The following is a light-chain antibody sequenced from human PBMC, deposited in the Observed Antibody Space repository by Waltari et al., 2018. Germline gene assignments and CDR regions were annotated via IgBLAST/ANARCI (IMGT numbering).Light chain of an antibody. Sequence: QSVLTQPPSASGTPGQRVTISCSGTSSHLGYNVVHWYQQVPGTATKPLSNRNDLRPSGVPDGSSAAKSGTSASLAISGLQSEDEAEYYCASWDDSLNGHWVFGGGTKVTVL. J-gene: IGLJ3*02. CDR3: ASWDDSLNGHWV. CDR1: SSHLGYNV. V-gene: IGLV1-44*01. CDR2: RND.